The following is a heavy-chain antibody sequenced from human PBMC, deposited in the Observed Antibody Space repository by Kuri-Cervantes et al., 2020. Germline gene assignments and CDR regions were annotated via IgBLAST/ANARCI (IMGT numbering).Heavy chain of an antibody. D-gene: IGHD2-15*01. CDR2: IYHSGST. Sequence: LRLSCAVSGGPISSDGYSWSWIRQPTGTGLEWIGYIYHSGSTYYNTSLKSRVTISVDRSKNQFSLKLSSVTAADTAVYYCAGGEIFVVVVAATIYFDYWGQGTLITVSS. J-gene: IGHJ4*02. CDR1: GGPISSDGYS. CDR3: AGGEIFVVVVAATIYFDY. V-gene: IGHV4-30-2*01.